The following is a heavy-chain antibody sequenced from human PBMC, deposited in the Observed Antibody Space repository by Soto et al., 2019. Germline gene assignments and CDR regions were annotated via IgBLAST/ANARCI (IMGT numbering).Heavy chain of an antibody. CDR2: IYTSASI. D-gene: IGHD6-19*01. V-gene: IGHV4-4*07. CDR1: GADINTYS. J-gene: IGHJ6*02. CDR3: ARDREAGYNFYYGMDV. Sequence: KPSETLSLTCSASGADINTYSWTWIRQPAGKGLEWIGRIYTSASINYNPSLRGRVTLSVDTSTNQVSLKLASVTAADTAVYYCARDREAGYNFYYGMDVWGQGTTVTVSS.